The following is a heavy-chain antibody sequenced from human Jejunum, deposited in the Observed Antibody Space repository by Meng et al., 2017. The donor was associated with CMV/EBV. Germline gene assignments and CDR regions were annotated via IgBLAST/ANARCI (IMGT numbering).Heavy chain of an antibody. CDR1: GAPFSGY. CDR3: APGFRSWSGSYSS. Sequence: QVHRQEWGAGLLKPSGTLSLTCGVYGAPFSGYWSWVRQPPGKGLEWIGEITHSGSTNYNVSLKSRVTISIDTSKNQFSLKLSSVTATDTAVYYCAPGFRSWSGSYSSWGQGTLVTVSS. V-gene: IGHV4-34*01. CDR2: ITHSGST. J-gene: IGHJ4*02. D-gene: IGHD1-26*01.